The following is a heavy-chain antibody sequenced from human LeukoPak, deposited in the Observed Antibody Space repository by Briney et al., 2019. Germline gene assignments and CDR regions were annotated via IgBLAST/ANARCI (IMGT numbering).Heavy chain of an antibody. CDR3: AKSTAVTGRWFDS. V-gene: IGHV1-69*13. CDR2: IIPFFGPG. D-gene: IGHD6-19*01. J-gene: IGHJ5*01. Sequence: ASVKVSCKASGGIFSSFAITWVRQAPGQGLEWMGEIIPFFGPGNYAQKFQDRATITADQSTKTAYLELNSLRPEDTALYFCAKSTAVTGRWFDSWGQGTLVTVSS. CDR1: GGIFSSFA.